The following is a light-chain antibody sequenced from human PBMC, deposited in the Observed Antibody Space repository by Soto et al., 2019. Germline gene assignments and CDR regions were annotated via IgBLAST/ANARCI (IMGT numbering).Light chain of an antibody. CDR2: GVS. V-gene: IGKV3-15*01. J-gene: IGKJ3*01. CDR1: PSVSSH. CDR3: QQYNNWPPIT. Sequence: EVVMTQSPATLPVSPGERATLSCRASPSVSSHLAWYQQKPGQAPRLLIYGVSTRATGIPARFSGSGSGTEFTLTISSLQSEDFGIYYCQQYNNWPPITFGPGTKVDIK.